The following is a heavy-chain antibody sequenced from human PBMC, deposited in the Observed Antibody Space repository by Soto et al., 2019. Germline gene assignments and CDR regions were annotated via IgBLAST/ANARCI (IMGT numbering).Heavy chain of an antibody. Sequence: GGSLRLSCAASGFTFSSYSMNWVRQAPGKGLEWVSSISSSSSYIYYADSVKGRFTISRDNAKNSLYLQMNSLRAEDTAVYYCASTFWSGYYQDAFDIWGQGTMVTVSS. CDR3: ASTFWSGYYQDAFDI. J-gene: IGHJ3*02. V-gene: IGHV3-21*01. CDR2: ISSSSSYI. CDR1: GFTFSSYS. D-gene: IGHD3-3*01.